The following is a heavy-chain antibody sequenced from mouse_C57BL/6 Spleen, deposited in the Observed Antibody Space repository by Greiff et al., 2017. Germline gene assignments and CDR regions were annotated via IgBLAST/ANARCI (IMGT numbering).Heavy chain of an antibody. D-gene: IGHD2-2*01. V-gene: IGHV1-66*01. CDR1: GYSFTSYY. J-gene: IGHJ3*01. Sequence: QVQLKQSGPELLKPGASVKISCKASGYSFTSYYIHWVKQRPGQGLEWIGWLYPGSGNTKYNEKFKGKATLTADTSSSTAYMQLSSLTSEDSAVYYCARSHYAYSFAYWGQGTLVTVSA. CDR2: LYPGSGNT. CDR3: ARSHYAYSFAY.